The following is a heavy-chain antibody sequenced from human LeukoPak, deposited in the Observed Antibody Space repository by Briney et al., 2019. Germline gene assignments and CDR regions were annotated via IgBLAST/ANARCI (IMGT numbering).Heavy chain of an antibody. V-gene: IGHV3-23*01. Sequence: GGSLRLSCAASGFTFSSYAMSWVRQAPGKGLEWVSAISGSGGSTYYADSVKGRFTISRDNSKNTLYLQMNSLRAEDTAVYYCAKARTRGYSYGSFDYWGQGTLVTVSS. CDR2: ISGSGGST. J-gene: IGHJ4*02. CDR1: GFTFSSYA. CDR3: AKARTRGYSYGSFDY. D-gene: IGHD5-18*01.